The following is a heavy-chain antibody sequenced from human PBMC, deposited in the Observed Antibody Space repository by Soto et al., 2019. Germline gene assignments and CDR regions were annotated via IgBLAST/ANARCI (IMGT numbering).Heavy chain of an antibody. D-gene: IGHD6-13*01. Sequence: EVQLLESGGGLIQPGGSLRLSCAAFGFTFSSYAMSWVRQAPGKGLEWVSGISVSGGSTYYSDSAEGRFTISRDNSINTVYMQMTSLRAEDTAVYFCAEIGVGSGSWSSGGLDYWGQGTLVTVSS. CDR3: AEIGVGSGSWSSGGLDY. CDR2: ISVSGGST. V-gene: IGHV3-23*01. CDR1: GFTFSSYA. J-gene: IGHJ4*02.